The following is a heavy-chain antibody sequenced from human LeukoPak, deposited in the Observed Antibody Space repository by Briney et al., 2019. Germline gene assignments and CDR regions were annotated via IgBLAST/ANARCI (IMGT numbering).Heavy chain of an antibody. V-gene: IGHV1-69*13. D-gene: IGHD3-3*01. CDR1: GGTFSSYA. CDR3: ARVGLYYDFWSGPLDY. CDR2: IIPIFGTA. J-gene: IGHJ4*02. Sequence: ASVKVSCKASGGTFSSYAISWVRQAPGQGLEWMGGIIPIFGTANYAQKFQGRVTITADESTSTAYMELSSLRSEDTAVYYCARVGLYYDFWSGPLDYWGQGTLVTVSS.